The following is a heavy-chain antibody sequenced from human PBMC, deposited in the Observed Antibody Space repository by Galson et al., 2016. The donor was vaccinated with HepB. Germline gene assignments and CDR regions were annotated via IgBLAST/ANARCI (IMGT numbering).Heavy chain of an antibody. Sequence: SLRLSCAASGLTSGFTFSTYAWSWVRQAPGKGLEWVSGISGGGETTYYADSVKGRFTISRDYSKNTLYLQMHSLRADDTAVYYCATPMGTASRDYSNVPDSFDFWGQGILVTVSS. CDR3: ATPMGTASRDYSNVPDSFDF. CDR2: ISGGGETT. J-gene: IGHJ4*02. CDR1: GFTFSTYA. V-gene: IGHV3-23*01. D-gene: IGHD4-11*01.